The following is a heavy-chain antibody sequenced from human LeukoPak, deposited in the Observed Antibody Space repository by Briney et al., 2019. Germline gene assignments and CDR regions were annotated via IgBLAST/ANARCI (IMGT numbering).Heavy chain of an antibody. D-gene: IGHD3-22*01. V-gene: IGHV3-30*04. CDR2: ISYDGSNK. Sequence: GGSLRLSCAASGFTFSRYAMLWVREARGKGREWVAVISYDGSNKYYADSVKGRFTISRDNSKNTLYLQMNSLRAEDTAVYYCVAQPTADSSGYYYFDYWGQGTLVTVSS. CDR3: VAQPTADSSGYYYFDY. J-gene: IGHJ4*02. CDR1: GFTFSRYA.